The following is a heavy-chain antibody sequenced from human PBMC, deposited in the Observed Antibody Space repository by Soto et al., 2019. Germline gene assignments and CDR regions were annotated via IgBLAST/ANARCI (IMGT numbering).Heavy chain of an antibody. V-gene: IGHV1-69*01. Sequence: QVQLVQSGAEVKKPGSSVKVSCKASGVTFSSETISWVRQAPGQGLEWMGGIIPIFGTPDYAQRFQGRVTITADESTTTVYMELSSLRSDDTAVYYFATELSDNPARPFDAWGQGTLVTVSS. J-gene: IGHJ4*02. CDR1: GVTFSSET. CDR3: ATELSDNPARPFDA. CDR2: IIPIFGTP. D-gene: IGHD1-20*01.